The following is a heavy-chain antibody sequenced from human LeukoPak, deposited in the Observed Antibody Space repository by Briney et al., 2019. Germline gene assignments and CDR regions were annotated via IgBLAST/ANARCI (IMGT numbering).Heavy chain of an antibody. D-gene: IGHD5-24*01. Sequence: SVKVSCRASGGTFSSFGISWVRQAPGQGLEWMGGIIPIFGSANYAPKFQGRVTITADASTTTAYMELSRLRPEDTAVYYCARSPGEMATIDYYYYMDVWGIGTTVTVSS. J-gene: IGHJ6*03. CDR3: ARSPGEMATIDYYYYMDV. CDR2: IIPIFGSA. CDR1: GGTFSSFG. V-gene: IGHV1-69*13.